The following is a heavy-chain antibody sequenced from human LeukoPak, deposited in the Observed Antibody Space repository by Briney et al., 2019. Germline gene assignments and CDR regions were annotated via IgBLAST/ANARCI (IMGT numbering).Heavy chain of an antibody. D-gene: IGHD3/OR15-3a*01. CDR2: IKHSGRT. J-gene: IGHJ4*02. CDR3: AREARGLFY. CDR1: NWTFSGYY. Sequence: SETLSLTCAAYNWTFSGYYWTWIRQPPGKGLEWIGEIKHSGRTTYTPSLKSRVSISVDPSKNQFSLKLSSVTAADTAMYYCAREARGLFYWGQGTLVTVSS. V-gene: IGHV4-34*01.